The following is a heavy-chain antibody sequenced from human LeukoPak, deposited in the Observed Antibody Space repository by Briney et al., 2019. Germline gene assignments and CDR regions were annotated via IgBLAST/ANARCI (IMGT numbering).Heavy chain of an antibody. CDR2: IYSDGST. CDR1: GFTVSSNY. D-gene: IGHD2-15*01. V-gene: IGHV3-53*01. CDR3: ARGVYCSGGSCYQH. J-gene: IGHJ1*01. Sequence: GGSLRLSCAASGFTVSSNYMSWVRQAPGKGLEWVSVIYSDGSTYYADSVKGRFTISRDNSKNTLYLQMNSLRAEDTAVYYCARGVYCSGGSCYQHWGQGTLVTVSS.